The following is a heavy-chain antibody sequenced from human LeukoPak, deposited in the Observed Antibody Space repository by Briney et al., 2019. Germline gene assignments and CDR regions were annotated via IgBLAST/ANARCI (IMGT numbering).Heavy chain of an antibody. Sequence: SPTLSLTCAISGYSVSSNSAAWNWIRQSPSKGLEWLGRTYSRSKWYNDYAVSVKSRIIIKPDTSKNQFSLQLNSVTPEDTAVYYGARDPGVTMVRGVITRWFDSWGQGTLVTVSS. V-gene: IGHV6-1*01. D-gene: IGHD3-10*01. J-gene: IGHJ5*01. CDR2: TYSRSKWYN. CDR1: GYSVSSNSAA. CDR3: ARDPGVTMVRGVITRWFDS.